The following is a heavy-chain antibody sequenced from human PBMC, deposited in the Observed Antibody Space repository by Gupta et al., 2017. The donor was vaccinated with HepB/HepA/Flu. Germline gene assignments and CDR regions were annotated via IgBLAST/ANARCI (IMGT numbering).Heavy chain of an antibody. D-gene: IGHD3-10*01. V-gene: IGHV3-11*01. CDR1: GFTFSDYY. CDR2: ISSSGSTI. J-gene: IGHJ5*02. Sequence: QVQLVESGGGLVKPGGSLRLSCAASGFTFSDYYLSWIRQAPGKGLEWVSYISSSGSTIYYADPVKGRFTTSRDNAKNSLYLQMNSLRADDTAVYYWARVMVRAANWFDPWGQGTLVTVSS. CDR3: ARVMVRAANWFDP.